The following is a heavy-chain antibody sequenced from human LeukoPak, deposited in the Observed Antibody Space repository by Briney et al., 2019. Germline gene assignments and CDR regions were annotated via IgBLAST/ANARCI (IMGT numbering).Heavy chain of an antibody. V-gene: IGHV3-30*04. CDR3: ARVQIDGYCSSTSCLGSGAFDI. CDR2: ISYDGSNK. CDR1: GFTFSSYA. Sequence: ERSLRLSCAASGFTFSSYAMHWVRQAPGKGLEWVAVISYDGSNKYYADSVKGRFTISRDNSKNTLYLQMNSLRAEDTAVYYCARVQIDGYCSSTSCLGSGAFDIWGQGTMVTVSS. D-gene: IGHD2-2*03. J-gene: IGHJ3*02.